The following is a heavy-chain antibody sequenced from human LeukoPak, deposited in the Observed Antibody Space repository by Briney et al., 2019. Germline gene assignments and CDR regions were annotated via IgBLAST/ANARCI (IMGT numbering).Heavy chain of an antibody. J-gene: IGHJ4*02. Sequence: SETLSLTCTVSGFSISINSYHWGWIRQPPGKGLEWIGEVNLQGSTNYNPSLKSRVAISVDKSENHISLKLTSVTAADTAVYYCAREGGPYRPLDYSGQGTLVTVAS. CDR1: GFSISINSYH. V-gene: IGHV4-39*07. CDR3: AREGGPYRPLDY. D-gene: IGHD3-16*01. CDR2: VNLQGST.